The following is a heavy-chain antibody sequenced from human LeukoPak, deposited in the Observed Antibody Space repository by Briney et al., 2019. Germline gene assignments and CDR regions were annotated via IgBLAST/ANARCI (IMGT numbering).Heavy chain of an antibody. CDR3: AKHPLGYYTGSHTPVTYYYMDV. CDR2: ISGSGGST. J-gene: IGHJ6*03. D-gene: IGHD3-3*01. V-gene: IGHV3-23*01. Sequence: GGSLRLSCAASGFTFSSYAMSWVRQAPGKGLEWVSAISGSGGSTYYADSVKGRFTISRDNSKNTLYLQMNSLRAEDTAVYYCAKHPLGYYTGSHTPVTYYYMDVWGKGTTVTVSS. CDR1: GFTFSSYA.